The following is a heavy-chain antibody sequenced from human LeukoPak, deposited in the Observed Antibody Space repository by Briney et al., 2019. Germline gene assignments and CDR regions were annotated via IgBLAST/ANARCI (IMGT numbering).Heavy chain of an antibody. CDR2: IYYSGST. J-gene: IGHJ1*01. Sequence: PSETLSLTCTVSGGSISSSSYYWGWIRQPPGKGLEWIGSIYYSGSTYYNPSLKSRVTISVDTSKNQFSLKLSSVTAADTAVYYCARVHSDDDSSGYYLEYFQHWGQGTLVTVSS. D-gene: IGHD3-22*01. CDR1: GGSISSSSYY. CDR3: ARVHSDDDSSGYYLEYFQH. V-gene: IGHV4-39*07.